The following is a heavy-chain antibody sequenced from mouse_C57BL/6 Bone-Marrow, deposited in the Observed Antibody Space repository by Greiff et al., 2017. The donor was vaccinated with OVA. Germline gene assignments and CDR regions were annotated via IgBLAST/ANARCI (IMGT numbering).Heavy chain of an antibody. V-gene: IGHV1-81*01. J-gene: IGHJ4*01. CDR1: GYTFTSYG. Sequence: QVQLKESGAELARPGASVKLSCKASGYTFTSYGISWVKQRTGQGLEWIGEIYPRSGNTYYNEKFKGKATLTADKSSSTAYMELRSLTSEDSAVYVCARYGSIYAMDYWGQGTSVTVSS. CDR3: ARYGSIYAMDY. D-gene: IGHD1-1*01. CDR2: IYPRSGNT.